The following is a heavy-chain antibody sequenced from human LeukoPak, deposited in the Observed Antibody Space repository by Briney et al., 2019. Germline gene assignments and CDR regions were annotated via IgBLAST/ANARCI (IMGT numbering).Heavy chain of an antibody. CDR3: ARLPIAETGPSNYFDP. CDR1: GGSISSSNYY. D-gene: IGHD6-13*01. CDR2: INYSGKT. Sequence: SETLSLTCTVSGGSISSSNYYWVWVRQPPVNGLEWIGSINYSGKTYYNGSLKSRVTMSVDTSKNQFSMRLSSVTAVDTAVYYWARLPIAETGPSNYFDPWGQGILVTVSS. J-gene: IGHJ5*02. V-gene: IGHV4-39*01.